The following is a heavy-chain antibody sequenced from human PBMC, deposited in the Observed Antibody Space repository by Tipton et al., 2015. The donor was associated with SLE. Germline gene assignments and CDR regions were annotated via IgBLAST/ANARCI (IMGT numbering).Heavy chain of an antibody. CDR3: ATDPRYIRSPTDSDT. CDR2: TSYDESNK. V-gene: IGHV3-30-3*01. D-gene: IGHD1-1*01. J-gene: IGHJ5*02. CDR1: GFSFSTFA. Sequence: SLRLSCAASGFSFSTFAMHWVRQAPGKGLEWVAVTSYDESNKNYADSVKGRFTISRDNHKNTLYLQMNSLRDEDTAVYYCATDPRYIRSPTDSDTWGQGTQVSVSS.